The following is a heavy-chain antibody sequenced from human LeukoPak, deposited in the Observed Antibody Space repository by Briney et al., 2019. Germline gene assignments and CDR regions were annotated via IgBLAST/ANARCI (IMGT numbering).Heavy chain of an antibody. CDR2: ISGSGDST. CDR1: GFTLRSYV. J-gene: IGHJ3*02. CDR3: ANDGAYYDSSTDAFDI. V-gene: IGHV3-23*01. D-gene: IGHD3-22*01. Sequence: PGGSLRLSCVASGFTLRSYVMNWVRQTPGKGLEWVSSISGSGDSTFYADSVKGRFSISRDNSKNTLYLQVNGLRTEDTAVYYCANDGAYYDSSTDAFDIWGQGTMVTVSS.